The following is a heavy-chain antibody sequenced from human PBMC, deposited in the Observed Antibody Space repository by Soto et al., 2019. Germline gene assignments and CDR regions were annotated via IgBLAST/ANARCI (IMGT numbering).Heavy chain of an antibody. CDR3: AREGGIAVAGGGYYFDY. CDR1: GGSISTYY. Sequence: SETLSFTCTVSGGSISTYYWSWIRQPAGKGLEWIGRIDTSGNTNYNPSLKSRVTMSVDTSKNQFSLKLTSVTAADTAVYYCAREGGIAVAGGGYYFDYWGQGTLVTVSS. J-gene: IGHJ4*02. D-gene: IGHD6-19*01. V-gene: IGHV4-4*07. CDR2: IDTSGNT.